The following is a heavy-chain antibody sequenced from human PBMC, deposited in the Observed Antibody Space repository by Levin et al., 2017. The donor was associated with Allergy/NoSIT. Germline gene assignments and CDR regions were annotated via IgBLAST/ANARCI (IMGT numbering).Heavy chain of an antibody. V-gene: IGHV4-34*01. Sequence: SQTLSLTCAVYGGSFSGYYWSWIRQPPGKGLEWIGEINHSGGTNYNPSLKSRVTISVDTSKNQFSLKLSSVTAADTAVYYCARSRSSSTSCYDYWGQGTLVTVSS. CDR2: INHSGGT. D-gene: IGHD2-2*01. J-gene: IGHJ4*02. CDR1: GGSFSGYY. CDR3: ARSRSSSTSCYDY.